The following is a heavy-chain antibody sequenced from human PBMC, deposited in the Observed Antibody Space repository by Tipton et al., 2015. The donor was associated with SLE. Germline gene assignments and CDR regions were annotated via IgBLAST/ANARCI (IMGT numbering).Heavy chain of an antibody. Sequence: WSWIRQHPGKGLEWIGYIYYSGRTYYNRSLKSRVTISVDTSKNQFSLRLSSVTAADTAVYYCARLSGDSTWYVDLWGRGTLVTVSS. CDR2: IYYSGRT. CDR3: ARLSGDSTWYVDL. V-gene: IGHV4-31*02. J-gene: IGHJ2*01. D-gene: IGHD7-27*01.